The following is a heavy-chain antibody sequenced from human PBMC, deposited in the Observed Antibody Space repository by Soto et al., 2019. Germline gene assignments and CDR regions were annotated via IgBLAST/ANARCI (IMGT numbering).Heavy chain of an antibody. D-gene: IGHD2-15*01. Sequence: PGESLKISCKGSGYTFTSYWIGWVRQMPGKGLEWMGIIYPGDSDTRYSPSFQGQVTISADKSISTAYLQWSSLKASDTAIYYCARHDSPSVIYYYYGMDVWGQGTTVTASS. CDR3: ARHDSPSVIYYYYGMDV. CDR2: IYPGDSDT. CDR1: GYTFTSYW. V-gene: IGHV5-51*01. J-gene: IGHJ6*02.